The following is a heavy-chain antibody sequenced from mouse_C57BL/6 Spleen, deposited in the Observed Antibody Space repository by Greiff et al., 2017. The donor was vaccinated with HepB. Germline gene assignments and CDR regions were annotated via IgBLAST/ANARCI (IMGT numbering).Heavy chain of an antibody. V-gene: IGHV5-17*01. J-gene: IGHJ3*01. CDR2: ISSGSSTI. Sequence: EVKLVDSGGGLVKPGGSLKLSCAASGFTFSDYGMHWVRQAPEKGLEWVAYISSGSSTIYYADTVKGRFTISRDNAKNTLFLQMTSLRSEDTAMYYCARDSRFAYWGQGTLVTVSA. CDR1: GFTFSDYG. CDR3: ARDSRFAY.